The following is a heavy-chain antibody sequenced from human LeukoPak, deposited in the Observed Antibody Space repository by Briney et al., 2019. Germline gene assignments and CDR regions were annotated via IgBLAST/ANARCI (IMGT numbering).Heavy chain of an antibody. CDR2: MNPNSGNT. CDR3: ARKYLYGSGKPHFDY. CDR1: GYTFTSYD. V-gene: IGHV1-8*01. J-gene: IGHJ4*02. Sequence: ASVKVSCKASGYTFTSYDINWVRQATGQGFEWMGWMNPNSGNTGYAQKFQGRVTMTRNTSISTAYMELSSLRSDDTAVYYCARKYLYGSGKPHFDYWGQGTLVTVSS. D-gene: IGHD3-10*01.